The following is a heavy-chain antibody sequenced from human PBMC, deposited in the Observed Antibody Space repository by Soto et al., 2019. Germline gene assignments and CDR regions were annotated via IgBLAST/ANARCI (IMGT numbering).Heavy chain of an antibody. D-gene: IGHD2-2*02. J-gene: IGHJ4*02. Sequence: EVQLLESGGGLVQPGGSLRLSCAASGFTFSSYAMSWVRQAPGKGLEWVSAISGSGGSTYYADSVKGRFTIPRDNSENTLYLQMNSLRAEDTAVYYCAKGVVVPAAIPIDYWGQGTLVTVSS. CDR1: GFTFSSYA. CDR3: AKGVVVPAAIPIDY. CDR2: ISGSGGST. V-gene: IGHV3-23*01.